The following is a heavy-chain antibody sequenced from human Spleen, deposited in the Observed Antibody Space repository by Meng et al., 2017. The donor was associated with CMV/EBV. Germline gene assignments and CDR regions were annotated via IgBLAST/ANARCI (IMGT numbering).Heavy chain of an antibody. V-gene: IGHV4-39*07. D-gene: IGHD6-13*01. CDR2: IYYSGST. CDR3: ARAPGAAAGLDY. CDR1: GGSISSSSYY. J-gene: IGHJ4*02. Sequence: QLQLQEPGPGLGQPSETLSLTCTVSGGSISSSSYYWGWIRQPPGKGLEWIGSIYYSGSTYYNPSLKSRVTISVDTSKNQFSLKLSSVTAADTAVYYCARAPGAAAGLDYWGQGTLVTVSS.